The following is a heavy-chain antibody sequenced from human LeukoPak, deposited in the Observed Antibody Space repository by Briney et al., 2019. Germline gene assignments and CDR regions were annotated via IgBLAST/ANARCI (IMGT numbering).Heavy chain of an antibody. J-gene: IGHJ4*02. D-gene: IGHD1-26*01. V-gene: IGHV3-23*01. CDR1: GFTFNTYA. Sequence: GGSLRLSFAASGFTFNTYAMSWVRQAPGKGPEWVSAISGSGGSTYYADSVKGRFTISRDNSKNTLYLQMNSLRAEDTAVYYCAKGRERELNPWGQGTLVTVSS. CDR2: ISGSGGST. CDR3: AKGRERELNP.